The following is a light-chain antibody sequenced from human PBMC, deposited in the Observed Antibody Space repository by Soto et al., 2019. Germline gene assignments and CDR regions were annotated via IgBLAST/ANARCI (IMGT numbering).Light chain of an antibody. J-gene: IGLJ1*01. CDR3: SSYTSSSTLDV. Sequence: QSALTQPASVSGSPGQSITIHCTGTSSDVGGYNYVSWYQQHSGKAPKLMIYEVSNRPSGVSNRFSGSKSGNTASLTISGLQAEDEADYDCSSYTSSSTLDVFGTGTKVTVL. CDR1: SSDVGGYNY. CDR2: EVS. V-gene: IGLV2-14*01.